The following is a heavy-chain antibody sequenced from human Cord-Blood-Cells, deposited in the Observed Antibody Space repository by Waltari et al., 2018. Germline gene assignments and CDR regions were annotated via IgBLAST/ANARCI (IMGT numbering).Heavy chain of an antibody. CDR2: IMHSGST. CDR3: ARGYCSSTSCYTRRGNYFDY. V-gene: IGHV4-34*01. J-gene: IGHJ4*02. D-gene: IGHD2-2*02. Sequence: QVQLQQWGAGLLKPSETLSLTCAVYGGSFSGYYWSWIRRPPGKGLEWIGEIMHSGSTNYNTSLKSRVTISVDTSKNQFSLKLSSVTAADTAVYYCARGYCSSTSCYTRRGNYFDYWGQGTLVTVSS. CDR1: GGSFSGYY.